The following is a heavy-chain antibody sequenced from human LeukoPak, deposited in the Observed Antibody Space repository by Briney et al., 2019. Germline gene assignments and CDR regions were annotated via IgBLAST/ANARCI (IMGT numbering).Heavy chain of an antibody. D-gene: IGHD3-9*01. J-gene: IGHJ4*02. Sequence: GGSLRLSCAASGFTVSSNYMSWVRQAPGKGLEWVSVIYSGGRTNYADSVKGRFTISRDNSKNTLYLQMNSLRAEDTAVYYCARDLGHYDILTGSWGQGTLVTVSS. CDR3: ARDLGHYDILTGS. CDR2: IYSGGRT. V-gene: IGHV3-53*01. CDR1: GFTVSSNY.